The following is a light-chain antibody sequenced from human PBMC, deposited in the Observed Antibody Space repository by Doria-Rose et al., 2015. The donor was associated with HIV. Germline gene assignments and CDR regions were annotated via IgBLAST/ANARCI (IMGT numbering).Light chain of an antibody. J-gene: IGKJ1*01. CDR1: QSFSSTY. CDR3: HQYGTSWT. Sequence: QSPGTLPLSPGERATLSCRASQSFSSTYLAWYQQKPGQAPSLLIYDGSTRATGIPDRFSASGSGTDFTLTINRLEPEDFALYYCHQYGTSWTFGQGTKVEI. CDR2: DGS. V-gene: IGKV3-20*01.